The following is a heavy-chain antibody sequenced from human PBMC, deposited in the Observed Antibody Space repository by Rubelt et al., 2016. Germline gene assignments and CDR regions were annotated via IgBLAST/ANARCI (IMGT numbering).Heavy chain of an antibody. CDR2: INHSGST. CDR1: GGSFGDNY. D-gene: IGHD1-20*01. J-gene: IGHJ4*02. CDR3: ARGDRVTGSHLMAYYFHY. V-gene: IGHV4-34*01. Sequence: QVQLQQWGAGLLKPSETLSLICAVYGGSFGDNYWSWIRQPPGKGLEWIGEINHSGSTNYNPSLKSRVTISVDTSKNQFSRRLGVVTAADTAGYYCARGDRVTGSHLMAYYFHYWGQGTLVTVSS.